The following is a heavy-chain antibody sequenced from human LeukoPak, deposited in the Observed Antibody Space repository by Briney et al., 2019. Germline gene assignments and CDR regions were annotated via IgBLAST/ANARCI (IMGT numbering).Heavy chain of an antibody. J-gene: IGHJ4*02. CDR2: ISYDGSSQ. V-gene: IGHV3-30-3*01. CDR3: ARDHHAVTTSIHY. D-gene: IGHD4-17*01. Sequence: GGSLRLSCAASGFTSSSYAMHWVRQAPGKGLDWVAVISYDGSSQYYADSVKGRFTISRDNSKNTLYLQMNSLRAEDTAVYYCARDHHAVTTSIHYWGQGTLVTVSS. CDR1: GFTSSSYA.